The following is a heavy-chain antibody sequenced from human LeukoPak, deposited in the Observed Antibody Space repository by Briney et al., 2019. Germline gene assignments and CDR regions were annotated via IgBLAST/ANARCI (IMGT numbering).Heavy chain of an antibody. D-gene: IGHD3-22*01. CDR3: ARVGSYYYDSSGYPSPRFDP. CDR1: GYTFTSYG. J-gene: IGHJ5*02. Sequence: ASVKVSCKASGYTFTSYGISWVRQAPGQGLEWMGWISAYNGNTNYAQKLQGRVTMTTDTSTSTAYMELRSLRSDDTAVYYCARVGSYYYDSSGYPSPRFDPWGQGTLVTVSS. CDR2: ISAYNGNT. V-gene: IGHV1-18*01.